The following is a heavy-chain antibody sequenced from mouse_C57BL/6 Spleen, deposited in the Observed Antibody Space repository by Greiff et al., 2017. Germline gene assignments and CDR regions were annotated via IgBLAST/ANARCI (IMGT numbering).Heavy chain of an antibody. J-gene: IGHJ4*01. CDR1: GYTFTSYW. Sequence: QVQLQQPGAELVKPGASVKMSCKASGYTFTSYWINWVKQRPGQGLEWIGDIYPGSGSTNYNAKFKSKATLTVDTSSSTAYMQLSSLTSEDSAVYYCARRRGYDGYYEAMDYWGQGTSVTVSS. CDR2: IYPGSGST. V-gene: IGHV1-55*01. D-gene: IGHD2-3*01. CDR3: ARRRGYDGYYEAMDY.